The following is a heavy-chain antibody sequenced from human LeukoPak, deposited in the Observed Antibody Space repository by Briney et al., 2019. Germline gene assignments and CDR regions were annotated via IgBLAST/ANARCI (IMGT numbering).Heavy chain of an antibody. CDR2: TYYRSTWYN. CDR3: ARRLTQYDCFDP. D-gene: IGHD2-2*01. V-gene: IGHV6-1*01. Sequence: SQALSLTCAISGGSVSSKSVTWNWIRQSPSRGLEWLGRTYYRSTWYNDYPVSVRGRITVNPDTSKNQFSLHLNSVTPEDTAVYYCARRLTQYDCFDPWGQGILVTVSS. J-gene: IGHJ5*02. CDR1: GGSVSSKSVT.